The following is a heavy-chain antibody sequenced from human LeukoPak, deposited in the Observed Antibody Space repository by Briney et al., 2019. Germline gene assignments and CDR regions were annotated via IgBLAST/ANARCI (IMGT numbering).Heavy chain of an antibody. CDR3: ARVYCSSTSCHRYGMDV. J-gene: IGHJ6*02. CDR1: GFTFSSYG. D-gene: IGHD2-2*01. Sequence: PGGPLRLSGVASGFTFSSYGMHWVRQAPAKGLEWVAVIWYDGSNKYYADSVKGRFTISRDNSKNTLYLQMNSLRAEDTAVYYCARVYCSSTSCHRYGMDVWGQGTTVTVSS. V-gene: IGHV3-33*01. CDR2: IWYDGSNK.